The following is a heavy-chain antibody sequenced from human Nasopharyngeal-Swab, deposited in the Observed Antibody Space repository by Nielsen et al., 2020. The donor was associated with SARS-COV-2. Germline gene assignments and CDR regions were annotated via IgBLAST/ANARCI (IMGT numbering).Heavy chain of an antibody. J-gene: IGHJ4*02. CDR3: AKESRNEGWELRYYFDY. D-gene: IGHD1-26*01. Sequence: GGSLRLSCAASGFTFSSYGMRWVRQAPGKGLEWVAVISYDGSNKYYADSVKGRFTISRDNSKNTLYLQMNSRRAEDTAVYYCAKESRNEGWELRYYFDYWGQGTLVTVSS. CDR1: GFTFSSYG. V-gene: IGHV3-30*18. CDR2: ISYDGSNK.